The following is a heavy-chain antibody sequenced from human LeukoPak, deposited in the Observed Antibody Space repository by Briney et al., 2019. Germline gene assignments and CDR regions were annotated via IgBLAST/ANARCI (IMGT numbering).Heavy chain of an antibody. CDR3: ARMGYTSSPGDS. D-gene: IGHD6-13*01. Sequence: GESLKISRKGSGYILNSYWVARGRQIPGEGLECMGSNFPGDSDTKYNPSFQGHVTISADKSISTAYLQWSSLNDSDSAMYYCARMGYTSSPGDSWGQGTLVTVSS. V-gene: IGHV5-51*01. CDR1: GYILNSYW. CDR2: NFPGDSDT. J-gene: IGHJ4*02.